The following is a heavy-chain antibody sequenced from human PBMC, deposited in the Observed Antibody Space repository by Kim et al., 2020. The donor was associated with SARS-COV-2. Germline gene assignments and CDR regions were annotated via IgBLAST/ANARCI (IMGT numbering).Heavy chain of an antibody. CDR3: AKELPPGYSSGWSYYYYGMDV. Sequence: GGSLRLSCAASGCTFSSYGMHWVRQAPGKGLEWVAVISYDGSNKYYADSVKGRFTISRDNSKNTLYLQMNSLRAEDTAVYYCAKELPPGYSSGWSYYYYGMDVWGQGTTVTVSS. V-gene: IGHV3-30*18. J-gene: IGHJ6*02. CDR1: GCTFSSYG. D-gene: IGHD6-19*01. CDR2: ISYDGSNK.